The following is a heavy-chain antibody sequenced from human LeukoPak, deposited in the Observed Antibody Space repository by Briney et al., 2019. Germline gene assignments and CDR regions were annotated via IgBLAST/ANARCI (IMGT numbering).Heavy chain of an antibody. V-gene: IGHV4-39*01. J-gene: IGHJ6*03. Sequence: SETLSLTCTVSGGSISSSSYYWGWIRQPPGKGLEWIGSIYYSGSTYYNPSLKSRVTISVDTSKNQFSLKLSSVTAADTAVYYCARAVNYYDSSGYYPYYYYMDVWGRGTMVTVSS. CDR3: ARAVNYYDSSGYYPYYYYMDV. D-gene: IGHD3-22*01. CDR1: GGSISSSSYY. CDR2: IYYSGST.